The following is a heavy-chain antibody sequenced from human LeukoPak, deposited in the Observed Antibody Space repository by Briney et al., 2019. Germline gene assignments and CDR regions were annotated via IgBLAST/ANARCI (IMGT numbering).Heavy chain of an antibody. D-gene: IGHD4-17*01. Sequence: GESLKISCRGSGYSFTTYWIGWVRQMPGKGLEWMGIIYPGDSDTRYSPSFQGQVTISADKSISTAYLQWSSLKAPDTAMYYCARRAADYGDYFDYWGQGTLVTVSS. CDR3: ARRAADYGDYFDY. V-gene: IGHV5-51*01. CDR2: IYPGDSDT. J-gene: IGHJ4*02. CDR1: GYSFTTYW.